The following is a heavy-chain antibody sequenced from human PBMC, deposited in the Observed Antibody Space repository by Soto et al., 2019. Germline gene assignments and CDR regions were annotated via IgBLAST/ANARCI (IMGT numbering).Heavy chain of an antibody. V-gene: IGHV3-53*01. CDR1: GFTVSSNY. CDR2: IYSGGST. Sequence: GGSLRLSCAASGFTVSSNYMSWVRQAPGKGLEWVSVIYSGGSTYYADSVKGRFTISRDNSKNTLYLQMNSLRAEDTAVYYCASDRFLEWLDMDYGMDVWGQGTTGTV. CDR3: ASDRFLEWLDMDYGMDV. D-gene: IGHD3-3*01. J-gene: IGHJ6*02.